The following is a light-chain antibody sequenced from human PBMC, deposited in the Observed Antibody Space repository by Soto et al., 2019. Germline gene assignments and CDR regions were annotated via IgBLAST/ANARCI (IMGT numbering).Light chain of an antibody. V-gene: IGLV2-8*01. CDR3: SSYAGSNKSV. CDR2: EVS. Sequence: QSVLTQPPSASGSPGQSVTISCTGTSSDVGGYNYVFWYQQHPGKAPKLMIYEVSKRPSGVPDRFSGSKSGNTASLTVSGLQPEDEADYYCSSYAGSNKSVFGTGTKLTVL. CDR1: SSDVGGYNY. J-gene: IGLJ1*01.